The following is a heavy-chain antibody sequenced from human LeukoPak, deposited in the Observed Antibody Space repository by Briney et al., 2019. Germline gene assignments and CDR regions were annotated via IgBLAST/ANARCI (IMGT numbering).Heavy chain of an antibody. J-gene: IGHJ5*02. Sequence: SETLSLTCTVSGGSISSGGHYWGWIRQHPGKGLEWIGYIYYSGNTYYNPSLKSRVTISVDTSKNQFSLKLSSVTAADTAVYYCAREKRARYSYGYGWFDPWGQGTLVTVSS. D-gene: IGHD5-18*01. V-gene: IGHV4-31*03. CDR2: IYYSGNT. CDR1: GGSISSGGHY. CDR3: AREKRARYSYGYGWFDP.